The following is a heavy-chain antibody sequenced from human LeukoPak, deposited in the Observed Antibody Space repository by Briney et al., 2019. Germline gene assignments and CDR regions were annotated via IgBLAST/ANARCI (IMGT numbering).Heavy chain of an antibody. CDR3: DRVVPVHEYYNSYMDV. D-gene: IGHD1-1*01. Sequence: GGSLRLSCEASGFPFMTYAMNWIRQSPGKGLEWVAFLTRGSSNIQYAESVKGRFTISRDNGKDSLFLQMNSLRAEDTAVYYCDRVVPVHEYYNSYMDVWGKGTTVTVSS. J-gene: IGHJ6*03. CDR2: LTRGSSNI. CDR1: GFPFMTYA. V-gene: IGHV3-48*01.